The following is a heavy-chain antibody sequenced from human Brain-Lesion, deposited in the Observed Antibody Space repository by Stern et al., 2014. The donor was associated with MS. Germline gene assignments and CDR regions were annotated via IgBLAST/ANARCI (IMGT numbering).Heavy chain of an antibody. CDR3: ARDNKVYGIDV. Sequence: QLVQSGGGLVQPGGSLRLSCAASGFTFSDHFIDWVRQAPGKGLEWVGRIRNKANSYSTEYAASVKGRFTFSRDDSKNSLFVQMNSLRIEDTAIYYCARDNKVYGIDVLDQGTSVTVSS. CDR1: GFTFSDHF. J-gene: IGHJ6*02. V-gene: IGHV3-72*01. CDR2: IRNKANSYST. D-gene: IGHD2/OR15-2a*01.